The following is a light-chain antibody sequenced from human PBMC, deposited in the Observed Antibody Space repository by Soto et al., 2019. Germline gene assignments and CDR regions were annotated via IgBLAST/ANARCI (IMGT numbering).Light chain of an antibody. V-gene: IGKV3-20*01. Sequence: EIVLTQSPGTLSLSPGERATLSCRASQSVSNSYLAWYQQKPGQTPRLLIYGASCRAPGIPARLSGSGSGTDFTLTISRLEPADFAVSYCQQYGSSLPVTFGGGTKVEIK. J-gene: IGKJ4*01. CDR1: QSVSNSY. CDR3: QQYGSSLPVT. CDR2: GAS.